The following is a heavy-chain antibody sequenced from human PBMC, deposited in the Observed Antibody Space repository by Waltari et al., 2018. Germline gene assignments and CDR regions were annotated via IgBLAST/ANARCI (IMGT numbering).Heavy chain of an antibody. CDR1: GFTFSSYA. D-gene: IGHD3-10*01. J-gene: IGHJ4*02. CDR2: IYSGGST. CDR3: AKDSRGFDY. Sequence: EVQLLESGGGLVQPGGSLRLSCAASGFTFSSYAMSWVRQAPGKGLEWVSVIYSGGSTYYADSVKGRFTISRDNSKNTLYLQMSSLRAEDTAVYYCAKDSRGFDYWGQGTLVTVSS. V-gene: IGHV3-23*03.